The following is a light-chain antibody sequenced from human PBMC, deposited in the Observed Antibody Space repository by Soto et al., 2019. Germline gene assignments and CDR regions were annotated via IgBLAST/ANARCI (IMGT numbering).Light chain of an antibody. Sequence: EIVLTQSPGTLSLSPGERATRACRASQSVSNNYLAWYQQKPGQAPRLLIYGASNRATGIPDRFSGSGSGTDFTLTISKLEPEDFAVYYCQQYGSSGTFGHGTKVEIK. CDR3: QQYGSSGT. J-gene: IGKJ1*01. V-gene: IGKV3-20*01. CDR1: QSVSNNY. CDR2: GAS.